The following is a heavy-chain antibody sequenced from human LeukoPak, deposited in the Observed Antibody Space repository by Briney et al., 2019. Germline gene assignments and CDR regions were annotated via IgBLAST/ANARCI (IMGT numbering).Heavy chain of an antibody. J-gene: IGHJ4*02. D-gene: IGHD3-10*01. CDR3: AKGIYGSGSYFNN. CDR2: ISWNSGSI. CDR1: GFTFDGYA. Sequence: GRSLRLSCAASGFTFDGYAVHWVRQAPGKGLEWVSGISWNSGSIGYADSVKGRFTISRDNAKNSLYLQMNSLRAEDTALYYCAKGIYGSGSYFNNWGQGTLVTVSS. V-gene: IGHV3-9*01.